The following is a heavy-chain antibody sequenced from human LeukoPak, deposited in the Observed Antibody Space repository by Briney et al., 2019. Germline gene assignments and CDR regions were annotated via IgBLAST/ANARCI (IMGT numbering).Heavy chain of an antibody. J-gene: IGHJ5*02. CDR2: IYTSGST. D-gene: IGHD2-2*01. CDR1: GGSISSSSYY. V-gene: IGHV4-61*02. Sequence: SETLSLTCTVSGGSISSSSYYWSWIRQPAGKGLEWIGRIYTSGSTNYNPSLKSRVTMSVDTSKNQFSLKLSSVTAADTAVYYCARDIVVVPAAANWFDPWGQGTLVTVSS. CDR3: ARDIVVVPAAANWFDP.